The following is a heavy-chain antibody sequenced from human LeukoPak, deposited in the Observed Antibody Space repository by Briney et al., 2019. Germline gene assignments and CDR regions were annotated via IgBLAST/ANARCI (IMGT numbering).Heavy chain of an antibody. CDR1: GGTFSNYG. D-gene: IGHD1-1*01. Sequence: ASVKVSCKASGGTFSNYGFSWVRQAPGQGLEWMGGITPIVGTADYEQKFQGRVTITADKSTSTVYMELSSLRSEDSAVYYCTRGELERPYYYYYMDVWGIGTTVTVSS. V-gene: IGHV1-69*06. J-gene: IGHJ6*03. CDR2: ITPIVGTA. CDR3: TRGELERPYYYYYMDV.